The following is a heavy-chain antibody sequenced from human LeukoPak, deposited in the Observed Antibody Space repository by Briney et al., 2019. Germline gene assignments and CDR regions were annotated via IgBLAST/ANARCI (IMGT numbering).Heavy chain of an antibody. CDR1: GGSISSSSYY. CDR2: IYYSGST. CDR3: ARVSAPYYDILSHFDY. J-gene: IGHJ4*02. V-gene: IGHV4-39*07. D-gene: IGHD3-9*01. Sequence: SETLSLTCTVSGGSISSSSYYWGWIRQPPGKGLEWIGSIYYSGSTYYNPSLKSRVTISVDTSKNQFSLKLSSVTAADTAVYYCARVSAPYYDILSHFDYWGQGTLVTVSS.